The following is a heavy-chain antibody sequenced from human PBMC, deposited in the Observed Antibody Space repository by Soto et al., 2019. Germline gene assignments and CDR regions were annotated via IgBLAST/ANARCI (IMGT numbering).Heavy chain of an antibody. Sequence: QVQLQESGPGLVKPSQTLSLTCTVSGGSISSGGYYWSWIRQHPGKGLEWIGYIYYSGSTYYNPSLKSLVTIAVDTSKNQFSLKLSSVTAADTAVYYCVRRRDGYNGPVFDYWGQGTLVTVSS. CDR2: IYYSGST. CDR1: GGSISSGGYY. CDR3: VRRRDGYNGPVFDY. D-gene: IGHD5-12*01. J-gene: IGHJ4*02. V-gene: IGHV4-31*01.